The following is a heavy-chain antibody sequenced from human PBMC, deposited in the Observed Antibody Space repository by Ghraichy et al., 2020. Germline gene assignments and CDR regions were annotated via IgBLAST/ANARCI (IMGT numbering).Heavy chain of an antibody. Sequence: SETLCLTCTGSGGSISSGGYSWSWIRQPPGKGLEWMGYIYHSGSTYYNPYLKSRVTISVDRSKNQFSLKLSSVTAADTAVYYCARLGFCRGGSCYSGYNWFDPWGQGTLVTVSS. CDR2: IYHSGST. V-gene: IGHV4-30-2*01. CDR3: ARLGFCRGGSCYSGYNWFDP. D-gene: IGHD2-15*01. CDR1: GGSISSGGYS. J-gene: IGHJ5*02.